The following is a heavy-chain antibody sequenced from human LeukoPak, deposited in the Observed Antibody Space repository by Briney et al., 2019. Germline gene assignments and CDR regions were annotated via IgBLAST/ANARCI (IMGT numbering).Heavy chain of an antibody. Sequence: SETLSLTCTVSGGSISNYYWSWIRQPPGKGLEWIGFIYYSGSTNYNPSLRNRVTISVDTSKNQFSLKLSSVTAADTAVYYCARHVDITATTDWFDPWGQGSLVTVSS. CDR3: ARHVDITATTDWFDP. J-gene: IGHJ5*02. V-gene: IGHV4-59*08. CDR1: GGSISNYY. CDR2: IYYSGST. D-gene: IGHD1-20*01.